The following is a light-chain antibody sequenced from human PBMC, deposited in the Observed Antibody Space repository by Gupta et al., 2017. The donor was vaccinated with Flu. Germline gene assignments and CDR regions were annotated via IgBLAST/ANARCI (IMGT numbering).Light chain of an antibody. CDR2: DVS. J-gene: IGLJ2*01. Sequence: QSALTQPRSVSGSPGLSVTISCTGPTSDVGGYNYVSWYQQHPGKAPKLMSYDVSKRPSGVPDRFSGSKSGNTASLTISGLQAEDEADYYCCSYAGSYTLVFGGGTKLTVL. CDR3: CSYAGSYTLV. V-gene: IGLV2-11*01. CDR1: TSDVGGYNY.